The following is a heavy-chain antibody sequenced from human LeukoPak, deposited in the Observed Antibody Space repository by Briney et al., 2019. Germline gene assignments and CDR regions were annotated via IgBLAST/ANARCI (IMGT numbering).Heavy chain of an antibody. CDR2: ISGGGGNK. CDR3: RGYYYGSGSYYPDY. V-gene: IGHV3-23*01. D-gene: IGHD3-10*01. J-gene: IGHJ4*02. CDR1: GFTFSSYA. Sequence: GGSLRLSCAASGFTFSSYAMSWVRQAPGKGLEWVSAISGGGGNKYYADSVKGRFTISRDNSKNTVYLQMISLRAEDTAVYYCRGYYYGSGSYYPDYWGQGTLLTVSS.